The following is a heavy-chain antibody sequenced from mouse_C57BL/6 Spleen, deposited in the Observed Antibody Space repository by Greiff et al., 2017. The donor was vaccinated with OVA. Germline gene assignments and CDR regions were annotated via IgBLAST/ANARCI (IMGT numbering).Heavy chain of an antibody. J-gene: IGHJ2*01. Sequence: QVQLQQSGAELVKPGASVKISCKASGYAFSSYWMNWVKQRPGKGLEWIGQIYPGDGDTNYNGKFKGKATLTADKSSSTAYMQLSSLTSEDSAVYFCARENYYGSSSLGYWGQGTTLTVSS. D-gene: IGHD1-1*01. CDR1: GYAFSSYW. V-gene: IGHV1-80*01. CDR3: ARENYYGSSSLGY. CDR2: IYPGDGDT.